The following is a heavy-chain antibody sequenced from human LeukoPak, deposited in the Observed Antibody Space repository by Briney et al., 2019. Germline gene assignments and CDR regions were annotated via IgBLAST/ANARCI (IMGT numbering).Heavy chain of an antibody. V-gene: IGHV4-38-2*02. J-gene: IGHJ4*02. D-gene: IGHD3-22*01. Sequence: PSETLSLTCTVSGGSISSYYWSWIRQPPGKGLEWIGSIHHSGSTYYNPSLKSRVTISVDTSKNQFSLKLSSVTAADTAVYYCARDADSSGYYSFDYWGQGTLVTVSS. CDR3: ARDADSSGYYSFDY. CDR2: IHHSGST. CDR1: GGSISSYY.